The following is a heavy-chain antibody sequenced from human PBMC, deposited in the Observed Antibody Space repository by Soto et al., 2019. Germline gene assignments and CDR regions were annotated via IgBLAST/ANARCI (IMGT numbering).Heavy chain of an antibody. V-gene: IGHV1-18*01. J-gene: IGHJ4*02. CDR2: ISAYNGNT. CDR1: GYTFTSYG. Sequence: ASVKVSCKASGYTFTSYGISWVRQAPGQGLEWMGWISAYNGNTNYAQKLQGRVTMTTDTSTSTAYMELRSLRSDDTAVYYCARESGDILTGYYVFDYWGQGTLVTVSS. D-gene: IGHD3-9*01. CDR3: ARESGDILTGYYVFDY.